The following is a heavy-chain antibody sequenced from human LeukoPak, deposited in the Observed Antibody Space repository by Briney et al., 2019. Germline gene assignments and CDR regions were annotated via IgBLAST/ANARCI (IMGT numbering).Heavy chain of an antibody. CDR3: ARAVYYYGTSGYYYFDY. J-gene: IGHJ4*02. CDR2: ISGGGYST. D-gene: IGHD3-22*01. CDR1: GFTFNSYA. Sequence: GGSLRLSSAASGFTFNSYAMSWVRQAPGQGLEWVSSISGGGYSTYYAVSVKGRFTISRDNSRNTLYLQMNSLRAEDTAVYYCARAVYYYGTSGYYYFDYWGQGALVTVSS. V-gene: IGHV3-23*01.